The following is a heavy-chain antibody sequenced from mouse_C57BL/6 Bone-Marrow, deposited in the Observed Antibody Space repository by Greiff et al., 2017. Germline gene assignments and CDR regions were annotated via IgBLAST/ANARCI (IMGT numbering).Heavy chain of an antibody. CDR2: ISDGGSYT. CDR1: GFTFSSYA. V-gene: IGHV5-4*01. CDR3: ARDTLYGSSLAWFAY. D-gene: IGHD1-1*01. J-gene: IGHJ3*01. Sequence: EVKLMESGGGLVKPGGSLKLSCAASGFTFSSYAMSWVRQTPEKRLEWVATISDGGSYTYYPDNVKGRFTISRDNAKNNLYLQMSHLKSEDTAMYYCARDTLYGSSLAWFAYWGQGTLVTVSA.